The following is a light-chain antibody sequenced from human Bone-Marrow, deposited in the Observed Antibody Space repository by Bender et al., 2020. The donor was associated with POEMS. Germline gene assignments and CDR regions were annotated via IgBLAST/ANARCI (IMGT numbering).Light chain of an antibody. CDR1: TNDIGGYNL. J-gene: IGLJ3*02. CDR2: EDS. V-gene: IGLV2-23*01. Sequence: QPASVSGSPGHSITISCTGTTNDIGGYNLVSWYQHHPGKAPKLMIFEDSKRPSGVSYRFSGSKSDNTASLTVSGLQAEDEADYYCCTFARGGIWVCGGGTKLTVL. CDR3: CTFARGGIWV.